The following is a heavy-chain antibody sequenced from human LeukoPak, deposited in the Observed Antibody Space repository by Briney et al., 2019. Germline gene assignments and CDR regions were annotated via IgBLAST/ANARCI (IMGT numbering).Heavy chain of an antibody. J-gene: IGHJ4*02. D-gene: IGHD3-16*01. V-gene: IGHV3-9*01. Sequence: GRSLRLSCAASGFTFDDYAMHWVRQAPGKGLEWVSGINWNSDGIGYAHSVKGRFTISRDNSKNTLYLQMNSLRAEDTAVYYCAKDTPDPTGGGVLLGSLPPYFDYWGQGTLVTVSS. CDR2: INWNSDGI. CDR3: AKDTPDPTGGGVLLGSLPPYFDY. CDR1: GFTFDDYA.